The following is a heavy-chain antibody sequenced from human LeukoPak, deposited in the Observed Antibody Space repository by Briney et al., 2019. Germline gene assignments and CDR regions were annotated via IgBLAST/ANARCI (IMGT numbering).Heavy chain of an antibody. CDR3: ARVDGSSGYYMMGDY. CDR1: GFTFSSYW. Sequence: PGGSLRLSCAASGFTFSSYWMHWVRHAPGKGLVWVSRINSDGSSTIYADSVKGRFTISRDNAKNTLYLQMNSLRAEDTAVYYCARVDGSSGYYMMGDYWGQGTLVTVSS. D-gene: IGHD3-22*01. V-gene: IGHV3-74*01. J-gene: IGHJ4*02. CDR2: INSDGSST.